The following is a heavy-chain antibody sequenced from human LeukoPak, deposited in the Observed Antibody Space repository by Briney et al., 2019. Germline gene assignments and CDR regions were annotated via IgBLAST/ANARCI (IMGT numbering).Heavy chain of an antibody. CDR3: AKDGWLDY. CDR2: ISSSSSYI. J-gene: IGHJ4*02. Sequence: PGGSLRLSCAASGFTFSSYSMNWVRQAPGKGLEWVSSISSSSSYIYYADSVKGRFTISRDNSKNTLYLQMNSLRAEDTALYYCAKDGWLDYWGQGTLVTVSS. V-gene: IGHV3-21*01. D-gene: IGHD6-19*01. CDR1: GFTFSSYS.